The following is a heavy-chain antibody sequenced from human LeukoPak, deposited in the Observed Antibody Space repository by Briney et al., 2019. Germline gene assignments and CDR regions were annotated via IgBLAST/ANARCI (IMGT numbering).Heavy chain of an antibody. CDR1: GGTLSSYA. Sequence: ASVKVSCKASGGTLSSYAISWVRQAPGQGLEWMGGFDPEDGETIYAQKFQGRVTMTEDTSTDTAYMELSSLRSEDTAVYYCATRKLRFLEWLLWDDYWGQGTLVTVSS. CDR3: ATRKLRFLEWLLWDDY. CDR2: FDPEDGET. D-gene: IGHD3-3*01. J-gene: IGHJ4*02. V-gene: IGHV1-24*01.